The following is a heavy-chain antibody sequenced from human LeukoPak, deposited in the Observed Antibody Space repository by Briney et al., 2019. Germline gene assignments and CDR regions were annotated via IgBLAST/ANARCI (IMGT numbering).Heavy chain of an antibody. Sequence: GGSLRLSCAASGFTFDDYAMHWVRHAPGKGLEWVSGISWNSGSIGYADSVKGRFTISRDNAKNTLYLQMNTLTVEDTAVYYCTREIPSLHAFDIWGQGTMVTVSS. V-gene: IGHV3-9*01. CDR3: TREIPSLHAFDI. J-gene: IGHJ3*02. CDR2: ISWNSGSI. CDR1: GFTFDDYA.